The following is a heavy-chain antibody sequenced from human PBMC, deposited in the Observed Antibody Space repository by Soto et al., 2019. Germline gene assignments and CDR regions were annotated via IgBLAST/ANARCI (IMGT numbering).Heavy chain of an antibody. CDR2: IHRDEIEK. V-gene: IGHV3-7*01. CDR3: AGGNALDV. Sequence: GGSLRLSCAASTFPFSTYWMTWVRQAPGKGLEWVANIHRDEIEKYYTDSVKGRFTISRDNAKNSLYLQMTSLRAEDTAVYYCAGGNALDVWGQGTTVTVSS. J-gene: IGHJ6*02. CDR1: TFPFSTYW.